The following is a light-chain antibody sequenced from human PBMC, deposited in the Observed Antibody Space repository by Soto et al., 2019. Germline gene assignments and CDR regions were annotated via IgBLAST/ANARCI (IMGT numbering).Light chain of an antibody. CDR1: SSDIGSYNL. CDR2: AAS. V-gene: IGLV2-23*01. Sequence: QSALTQPASVSGSPGQSITISCTGTSSDIGSYNLVSWYQQHPVKAPKLMIYAASKRPSGVSDRFSGSKSGNTASLTISGLQAEDEADYYCCSYANRSLVFGGGTQLTVL. CDR3: CSYANRSLV. J-gene: IGLJ3*02.